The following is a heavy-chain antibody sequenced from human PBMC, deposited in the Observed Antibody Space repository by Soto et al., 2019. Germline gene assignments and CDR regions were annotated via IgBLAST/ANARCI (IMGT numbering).Heavy chain of an antibody. CDR1: GYTFTTFG. D-gene: IGHD5-18*01. Sequence: ASVKVSCKASGYTFTTFGITWVRQAPGQGLEWMRWISTSTGNTNYAQKLQGRVTLTTDTSTRTAYLELRSLKSDDTAVYYCARGPRYADYWGQGTLVTVS. V-gene: IGHV1-18*04. CDR2: ISTSTGNT. J-gene: IGHJ4*02. CDR3: ARGPRYADY.